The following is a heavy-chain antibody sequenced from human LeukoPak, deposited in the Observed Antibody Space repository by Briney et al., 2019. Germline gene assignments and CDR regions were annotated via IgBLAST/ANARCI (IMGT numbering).Heavy chain of an antibody. J-gene: IGHJ4*02. V-gene: IGHV4-30-2*01. CDR1: GGSISSGGYS. Sequence: SETLSLTCAVSGGSISSGGYSWSWIRQPPGKGLEWIGYIYHSGSTYYNLSLKSRVTISVDRSKNQFSLKLSSVTAADTAVYYCARRPYYYDSSGYPFDYWGQGTLVTVSS. D-gene: IGHD3-22*01. CDR3: ARRPYYYDSSGYPFDY. CDR2: IYHSGST.